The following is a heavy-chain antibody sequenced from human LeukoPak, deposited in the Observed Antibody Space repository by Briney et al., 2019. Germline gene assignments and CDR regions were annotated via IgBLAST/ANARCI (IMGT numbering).Heavy chain of an antibody. V-gene: IGHV4-38-2*02. Sequence: SEALSLTCTVSGYSISSGYYWGWIRQPPGKGLEWIGSIYHSGSTYYNPSLKSRVTISVDTSKNQFSLKLSSVTAADTAVYYCARDGIVVVVRDVNWFDPWGQGTLVTVSS. CDR1: GYSISSGYY. CDR3: ARDGIVVVVRDVNWFDP. CDR2: IYHSGST. D-gene: IGHD2-15*01. J-gene: IGHJ5*02.